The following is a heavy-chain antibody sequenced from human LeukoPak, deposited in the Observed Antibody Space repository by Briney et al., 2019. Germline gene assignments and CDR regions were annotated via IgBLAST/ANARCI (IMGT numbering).Heavy chain of an antibody. CDR2: FDPEDGET. J-gene: IGHJ4*02. Sequence: AASVKVSCKVSGYTLTELSMHWVRQAPGKGLEWMGGFDPEDGETIYAQKFQGRVTMTEDTSTDTAYMELSSLRSEDTAVDYCATESPRYSSGWYGYWGQGTLVTVSS. D-gene: IGHD6-19*01. V-gene: IGHV1-24*01. CDR3: ATESPRYSSGWYGY. CDR1: GYTLTELS.